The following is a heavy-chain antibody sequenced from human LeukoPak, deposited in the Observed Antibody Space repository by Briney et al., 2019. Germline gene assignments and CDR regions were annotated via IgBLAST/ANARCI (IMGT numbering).Heavy chain of an antibody. D-gene: IGHD2-2*01. CDR1: GGSITSTNHF. V-gene: IGHV4-30-4*08. CDR3: AREVDIPADSDGFDL. J-gene: IGHJ3*01. Sequence: PSETLSLTCSVSGGSITSTNHFWSWIRQPPGEGLEWIAYIRPSGIAWYNPSLTSRAVISIDTSKNQFSLTVNSVTAADTAMYYCAREVDIPADSDGFDLWGQGTMVTVSS. CDR2: IRPSGIA.